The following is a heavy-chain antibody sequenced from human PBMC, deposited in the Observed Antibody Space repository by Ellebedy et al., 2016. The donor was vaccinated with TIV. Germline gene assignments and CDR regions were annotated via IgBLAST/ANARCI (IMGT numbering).Heavy chain of an antibody. CDR1: GYSFSNYF. V-gene: IGHV1-46*04. Sequence: AASVKVSCKASGYSFSNYFVHWVRQAPGQGLEWMGIINPSGGSTTYAQKLQGRLTMTRDTSTSTVYMELSSMRSEDTAVDYCARARSSGWLHTPDYWGQGLLVTVSS. D-gene: IGHD3-22*01. CDR2: INPSGGST. CDR3: ARARSSGWLHTPDY. J-gene: IGHJ4*02.